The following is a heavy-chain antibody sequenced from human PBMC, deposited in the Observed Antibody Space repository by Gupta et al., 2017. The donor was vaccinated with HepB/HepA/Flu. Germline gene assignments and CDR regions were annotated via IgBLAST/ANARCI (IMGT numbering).Heavy chain of an antibody. CDR3: AKDSEYLDSSTGDIVVVGYFDY. V-gene: IGHV3-30*18. D-gene: IGHD2-2*01. Sequence: GGGVVQPGRSLRLSCAASGFTFSSYGMHWVRQAPGKGLEWVAVISYDESNKYYADSVKGRFTISRDNSKNTLYLQMNSLRAEDTAVYYCAKDSEYLDSSTGDIVVVGYFDYWGQGTLVTVSS. J-gene: IGHJ4*02. CDR2: ISYDESNK. CDR1: GFTFSSYG.